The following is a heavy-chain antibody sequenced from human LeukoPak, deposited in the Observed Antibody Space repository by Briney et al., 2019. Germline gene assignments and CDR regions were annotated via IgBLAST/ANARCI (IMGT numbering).Heavy chain of an antibody. CDR2: IYHSGST. Sequence: SGTLSLTCAVSGGFTNSDNWWSWVRQPPGKGLEWIAEIYHSGSTNYNPSLESRVTISVDKSKNQFSLKLSSVTAADTAVYYCARSLGPTGDWYFDYWGQGTLVTVSS. CDR1: GGFTNSDNW. D-gene: IGHD3-16*01. J-gene: IGHJ4*02. V-gene: IGHV4-4*02. CDR3: ARSLGPTGDWYFDY.